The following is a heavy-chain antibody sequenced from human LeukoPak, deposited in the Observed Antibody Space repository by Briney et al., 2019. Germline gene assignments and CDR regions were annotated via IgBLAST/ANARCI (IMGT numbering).Heavy chain of an antibody. V-gene: IGHV3-30*01. CDR1: GFTFSSYA. J-gene: IGHJ4*02. Sequence: GGSLRLSCAASGFTFSSYAMHWVRQAPGKGLEWVAVISYDGSNKYYADSVKGRFTISRDNSKNTLYLQMNSLRAEDTAVYYCARSGAEGGYCSSTSCPPQYYFDYWGQGTLVTVSS. D-gene: IGHD2-2*03. CDR2: ISYDGSNK. CDR3: ARSGAEGGYCSSTSCPPQYYFDY.